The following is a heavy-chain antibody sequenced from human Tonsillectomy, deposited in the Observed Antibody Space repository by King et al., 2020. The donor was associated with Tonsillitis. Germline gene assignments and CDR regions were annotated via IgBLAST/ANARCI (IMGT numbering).Heavy chain of an antibody. CDR2: TPSYGTNK. Sequence: VQLVESGGGVVQPGRSLSLPWAASGITFSTYAMPWFRLAPGKGRGGLAVTPSYGTNKLYGDSVKGRFTISRDNSKKPLYLQMNSLRVDDTAVYYCAKGSASCYTCWFDPWGQGTLVTVSS. J-gene: IGHJ5*02. CDR1: GITFSTYA. V-gene: IGHV3-30*18. D-gene: IGHD2-2*02. CDR3: AKGSASCYTCWFDP.